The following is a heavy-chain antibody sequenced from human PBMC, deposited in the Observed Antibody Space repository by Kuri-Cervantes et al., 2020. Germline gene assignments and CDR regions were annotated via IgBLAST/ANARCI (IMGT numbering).Heavy chain of an antibody. J-gene: IGHJ6*02. CDR3: ARAGIYYYGMDV. CDR2: INPSGGST. Sequence: ASVKVSCKASGYTFTSYDINWVRQAPGQGLEWMGIINPSGGSTSYAQKFQGRVTMTRDTSTSTVYMELSSLRSEDTAVYYCARAGIYYYGMDVWGQGTTVTVSS. CDR1: GYTFTSYD. D-gene: IGHD1-26*01. V-gene: IGHV1-46*01.